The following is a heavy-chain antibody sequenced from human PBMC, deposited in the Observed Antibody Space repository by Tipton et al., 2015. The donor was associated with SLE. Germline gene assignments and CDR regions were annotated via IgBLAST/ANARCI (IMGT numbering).Heavy chain of an antibody. Sequence: TLSLTCTVSGGSISSHYWSWIRQPPGKGLEWIGYIYYSGSTNYNPSLKSRVTISVDTSKNQFSLKLSSVTAVDTAVYYCARGGWYFDYWGQGTLVTVSS. CDR3: ARGGWYFDY. V-gene: IGHV4-59*11. J-gene: IGHJ4*02. CDR1: GGSISSHY. CDR2: IYYSGST.